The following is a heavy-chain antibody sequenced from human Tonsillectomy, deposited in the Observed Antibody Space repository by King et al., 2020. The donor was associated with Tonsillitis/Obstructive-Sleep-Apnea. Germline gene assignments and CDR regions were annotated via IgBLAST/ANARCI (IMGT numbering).Heavy chain of an antibody. D-gene: IGHD2-2*01. CDR3: ARAVGGYCSSTSCYGYFDY. J-gene: IGHJ4*02. CDR1: GFTFSSYW. Sequence: VQLVESGGDLVQPGGSLRLSCAASGFTFSSYWMSWVRQAPGKGLEWVANIKQDGSEKYYVDSVKGRFTISRDNAKNSLYLQMNSPRAEDTAVYYCARAVGGYCSSTSCYGYFDYWGQGALVTVSS. V-gene: IGHV3-7*01. CDR2: IKQDGSEK.